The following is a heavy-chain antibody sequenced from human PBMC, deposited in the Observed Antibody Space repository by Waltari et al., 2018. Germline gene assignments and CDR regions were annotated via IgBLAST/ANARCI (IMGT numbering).Heavy chain of an antibody. CDR1: GGSISSYY. J-gene: IGHJ6*03. V-gene: IGHV4-59*08. D-gene: IGHD3-10*01. CDR2: IYYSGST. CDR3: ARVKGSGRTRGRYYYMDV. Sequence: QVQLQESGPGLVKPSETLSLTCTVSGGSISSYYWSWIRQPPGKGLEWIGYIYYSGSTNYNPSLKSRVTISGDTSKNQFSLKLSSVTAADTAVYYCARVKGSGRTRGRYYYMDVWGKGTTVTISS.